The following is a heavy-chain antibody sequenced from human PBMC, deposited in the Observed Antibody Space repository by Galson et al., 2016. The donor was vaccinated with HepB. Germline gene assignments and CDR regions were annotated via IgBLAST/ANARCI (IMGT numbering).Heavy chain of an antibody. D-gene: IGHD6-25*01. CDR3: ARHNRGHTGNGCLDF. CDR2: IFPGDSDT. V-gene: IGHV5-51*01. J-gene: IGHJ4*02. Sequence: QSGAEVKKPGESLRISCQASGYNFVDHWIGWVRQTPGKGLEWLGIIFPGDSDTIYHPSFQGQVSISADESINTAYLQWSSLQASDTAIYYCARHNRGHTGNGCLDFWGQGTLVTVSS. CDR1: GYNFVDHW.